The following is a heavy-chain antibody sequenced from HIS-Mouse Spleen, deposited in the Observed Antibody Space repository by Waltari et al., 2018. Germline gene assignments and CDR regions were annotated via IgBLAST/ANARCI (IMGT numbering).Heavy chain of an antibody. D-gene: IGHD6-13*01. CDR3: AREIPYSSSWYDWYFDL. CDR1: GGSISSSSYY. Sequence: QLQLQESGPGLVKPSETLSLTCTVSGGSISSSSYYWGWIRQPPGKGLEGIGSIYYSGSTYYNPSPKSRVTVSVDTSKNQFSLKLSSVTAADTAVYYCAREIPYSSSWYDWYFDLWGRGTLVTVSS. CDR2: IYYSGST. J-gene: IGHJ2*01. V-gene: IGHV4-39*07.